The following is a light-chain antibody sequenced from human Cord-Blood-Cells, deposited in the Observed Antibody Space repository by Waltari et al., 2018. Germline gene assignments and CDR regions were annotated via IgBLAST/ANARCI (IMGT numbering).Light chain of an antibody. J-gene: IGLJ2*01. Sequence: QSALTQPRSVSGSPGQSVTTPCTGTSSDVGGYTYVSWYQQHPGKAPQLMIYDVSKRPSGVPDRFSGSKSGNTASLTISGLQAEDEADYYCCSYAGSYVVFGGGTKLTVL. CDR2: DVS. CDR1: SSDVGGYTY. CDR3: CSYAGSYVV. V-gene: IGLV2-11*01.